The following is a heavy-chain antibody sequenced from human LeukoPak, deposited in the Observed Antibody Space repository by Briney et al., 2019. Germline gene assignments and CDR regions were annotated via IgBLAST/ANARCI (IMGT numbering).Heavy chain of an antibody. Sequence: SETLSLTCAVSGASISSSYWSWIRQPPGKGPEYIGYIQHSDINYNPSLKSRVTMTLDTSKNQFSLKLTSVTAADTAIYYCTKVLRGYSDYGDWGQGTLVTASS. CDR1: GASISSSY. CDR2: IQHSDI. V-gene: IGHV4-59*01. CDR3: TKVLRGYSDYGD. D-gene: IGHD5-12*01. J-gene: IGHJ4*02.